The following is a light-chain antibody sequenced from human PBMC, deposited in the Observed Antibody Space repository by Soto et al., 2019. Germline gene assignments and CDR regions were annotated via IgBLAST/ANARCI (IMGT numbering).Light chain of an antibody. J-gene: IGLJ2*01. V-gene: IGLV1-40*01. CDR1: SSNTGSFYD. Sequence: QSVRSQPPSVSGAPGQRVTIPCTGSSSNTGSFYDVHWYQQLPGTVPKLLIYGDNNRPSGVPDRFSGSKSGTAASLAITGLQAEDEADYYCQSYDNSLNHVVFGGGTKVTVL. CDR2: GDN. CDR3: QSYDNSLNHVV.